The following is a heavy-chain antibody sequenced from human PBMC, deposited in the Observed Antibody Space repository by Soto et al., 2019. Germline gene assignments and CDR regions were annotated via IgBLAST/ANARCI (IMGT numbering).Heavy chain of an antibody. D-gene: IGHD6-6*01. J-gene: IGHJ6*02. CDR1: GFTFSSYG. CDR2: IWYDGSNK. CDR3: ARDFIAARVPGMDV. Sequence: QPGGSLRLSCAASGFTFSSYGMHWVRQAPGKGLEWVAVIWYDGSNKYYADSVKGRFTISRDNSKNTLYLQMNSLRAEDTAVYYCARDFIAARVPGMDVWGQGTTVTVSS. V-gene: IGHV3-33*01.